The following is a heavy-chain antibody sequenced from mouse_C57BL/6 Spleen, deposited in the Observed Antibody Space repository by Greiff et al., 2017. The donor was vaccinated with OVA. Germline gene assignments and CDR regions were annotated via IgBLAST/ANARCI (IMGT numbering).Heavy chain of an antibody. D-gene: IGHD3-2*02. Sequence: QVQLQQPGAELVRPGSSVKLSCKASGYTFTSYWMHWVKQRPIQGLEWIGNIDPSDSATHYNQKFKDKATLTVDKSSSTAYMQLSSLTSEDSAVYYCARDSSGLDYWGQGTTLTVSS. CDR3: ARDSSGLDY. CDR1: GYTFTSYW. V-gene: IGHV1-52*01. CDR2: IDPSDSAT. J-gene: IGHJ2*01.